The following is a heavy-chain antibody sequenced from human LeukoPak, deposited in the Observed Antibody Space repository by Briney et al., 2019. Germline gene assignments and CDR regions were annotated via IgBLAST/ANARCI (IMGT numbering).Heavy chain of an antibody. Sequence: GGSLRLSCAASGFTFSSYAMSWVRQAPGKGLEWVSGINSRGSTTYYADSVKGRFTISRDISQNTLYLQMSGLRAEDTAVYYCARDSSYGDFFDYWGQGTLVTVSS. CDR2: INSRGSTT. CDR3: ARDSSYGDFFDY. J-gene: IGHJ4*02. V-gene: IGHV3-23*03. CDR1: GFTFSSYA. D-gene: IGHD4-17*01.